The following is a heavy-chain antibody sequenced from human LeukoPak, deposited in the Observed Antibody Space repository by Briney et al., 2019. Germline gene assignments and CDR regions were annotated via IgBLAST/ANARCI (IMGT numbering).Heavy chain of an antibody. CDR3: ARGWLAETTVVTPYNY. J-gene: IGHJ4*02. Sequence: ASVKVSCKASGYTFTSYGISWVRQAPGQGLEWMGWISAYNGNTNYAQKLQGRVTMTTDTSTSTAYMELRSLRSDDTAVYYCARGWLAETTVVTPYNYWGQGTLVTVSS. V-gene: IGHV1-18*01. D-gene: IGHD4-23*01. CDR1: GYTFTSYG. CDR2: ISAYNGNT.